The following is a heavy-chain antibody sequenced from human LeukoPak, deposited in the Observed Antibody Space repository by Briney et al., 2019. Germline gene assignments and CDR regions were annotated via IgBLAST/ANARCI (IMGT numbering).Heavy chain of an antibody. CDR2: ISGSGGST. CDR1: GFTFSSYA. CDR3: AKDGYYDSSPTPFIDY. Sequence: QPGGSLRLSCAASGFTFSSYAMSWVRQAPGKGLEWVSAISGSGGSTYYADSVKGRFTISRDNSKNTLYLQMNSLRAKDTAVYYCAKDGYYDSSPTPFIDYWGQGTLVTVSS. D-gene: IGHD3-22*01. J-gene: IGHJ4*02. V-gene: IGHV3-23*01.